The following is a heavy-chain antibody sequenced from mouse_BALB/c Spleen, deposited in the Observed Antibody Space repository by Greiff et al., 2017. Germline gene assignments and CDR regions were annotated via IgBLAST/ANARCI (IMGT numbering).Heavy chain of an antibody. J-gene: IGHJ4*01. CDR1: GYTFTSYW. V-gene: IGHV1-69*02. CDR3: ARRYYGSSPAYYAMDY. CDR2: IDPSDSYT. D-gene: IGHD1-1*01. Sequence: QVQLQQPGAELVKPGASVKLSCKASGYTFTSYWMHWVKQRPGQGLEWIGEIDPSDSYTNYNQKFKGKATLTVDKSSSTAYMQLSSLTSEDSAVYYCARRYYGSSPAYYAMDYWGQGTSVTVSS.